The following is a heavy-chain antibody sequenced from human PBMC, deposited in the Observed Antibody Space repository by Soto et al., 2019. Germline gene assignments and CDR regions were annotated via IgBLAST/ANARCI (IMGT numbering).Heavy chain of an antibody. Sequence: GGSLRLSCSGTGFSLYRYAMSWVRQAPGEGLEWVSAISVSGSNTNYADSVKGRFTISKDNSKNTLFLQMESLRAEDTAVYYCAKEPLGADGDYYMDVWGEGTTVTVSS. CDR2: ISVSGSNT. CDR1: GFSLYRYA. J-gene: IGHJ6*03. D-gene: IGHD3-16*01. CDR3: AKEPLGADGDYYMDV. V-gene: IGHV3-23*01.